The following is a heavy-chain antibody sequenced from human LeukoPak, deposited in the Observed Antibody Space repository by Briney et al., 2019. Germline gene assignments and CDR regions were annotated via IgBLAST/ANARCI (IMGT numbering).Heavy chain of an antibody. Sequence: GGSLRLSCAASGFTFSSYGMHWVRQAPGKGLEWVAVISYDGSNKYFADSVRGRFTISRDSNKNTLFLQMNSLRAEDTAVYYCARDQMISAAGLGYWGQGTLVTVSS. V-gene: IGHV3-30*03. CDR2: ISYDGSNK. J-gene: IGHJ4*02. CDR1: GFTFSSYG. D-gene: IGHD6-13*01. CDR3: ARDQMISAAGLGY.